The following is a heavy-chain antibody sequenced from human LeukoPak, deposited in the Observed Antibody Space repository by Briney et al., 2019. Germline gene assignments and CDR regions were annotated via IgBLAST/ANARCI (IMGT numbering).Heavy chain of an antibody. Sequence: GASVKVSCKASGGTFSSYAISWVRQAPGQGLEWMGGIIPIFGTANYAQKFQGRVTITADESTSTAYMELSSLRSDDTAVYYCARSLVVRNTYYDFWSGYYIGPFDYWGQGTLVTVSS. D-gene: IGHD3-3*01. V-gene: IGHV1-69*13. CDR2: IIPIFGTA. CDR1: GGTFSSYA. CDR3: ARSLVVRNTYYDFWSGYYIGPFDY. J-gene: IGHJ4*02.